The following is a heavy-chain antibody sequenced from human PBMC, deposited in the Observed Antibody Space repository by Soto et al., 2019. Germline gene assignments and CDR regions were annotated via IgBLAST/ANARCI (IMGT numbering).Heavy chain of an antibody. D-gene: IGHD6-13*01. CDR2: IYYSGST. CDR3: ARAPGYSSSWYYYYGVDV. Sequence: SETLSLTCTVSGGSISSYYWSWIRQPPGKGLEWIGYIYYSGSTNYNPSLKSRVTISVDTSKNQLSLKLSSVTAADTAVYYCARAPGYSSSWYYYYGVDVWGQGTTVTVSS. CDR1: GGSISSYY. V-gene: IGHV4-59*01. J-gene: IGHJ6*02.